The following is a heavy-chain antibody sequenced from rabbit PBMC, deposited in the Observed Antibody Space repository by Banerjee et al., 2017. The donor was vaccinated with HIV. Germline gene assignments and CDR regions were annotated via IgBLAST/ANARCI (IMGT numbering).Heavy chain of an antibody. Sequence: QEQLVESGGGLVQPGGSLKLSCKASGFDFSSYGVSWVRQAPGKGLEWIACIYAGTSGSTYYASWAKGRFTISKTSSTTVTLQMTSLTVADTATYFCARGGYDENYFNLWGQGTLVTVS. CDR1: GFDFSSYG. D-gene: IGHD2-1*01. J-gene: IGHJ4*01. CDR3: ARGGYDENYFNL. V-gene: IGHV1S45*01. CDR2: IYAGTSGST.